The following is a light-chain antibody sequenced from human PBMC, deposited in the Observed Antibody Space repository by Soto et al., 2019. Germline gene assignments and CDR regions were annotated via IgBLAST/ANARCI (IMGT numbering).Light chain of an antibody. CDR1: NSNIGSNT. Sequence: QSVLTQPPSASATPGQRVTISCSGSNSNIGSNTVNWYQLLPGTAPKLLIYNNNQRPSGVPDRFSGSKSGTSASLAISGLQSEDEDDYYCATWDDSLNGRWVFGGGTKLTVL. J-gene: IGLJ3*02. CDR3: ATWDDSLNGRWV. CDR2: NNN. V-gene: IGLV1-44*01.